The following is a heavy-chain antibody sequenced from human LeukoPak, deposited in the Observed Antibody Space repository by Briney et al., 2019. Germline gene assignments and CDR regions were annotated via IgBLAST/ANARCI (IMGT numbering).Heavy chain of an antibody. J-gene: IGHJ4*02. CDR3: ARHVYDYVWGSYRLGGRGFDY. V-gene: IGHV4-34*01. CDR1: GGSFSGYY. Sequence: TTSETLSLTCAVYGGSFSGYYWSWIRQPPGKGLEWIGEINHSGSTNYNPSLKSRVTISVDTSKNQFSLKLSSVTAADTAVYYCARHVYDYVWGSYRLGGRGFDYWGQGTLVTVSS. D-gene: IGHD3-16*02. CDR2: INHSGST.